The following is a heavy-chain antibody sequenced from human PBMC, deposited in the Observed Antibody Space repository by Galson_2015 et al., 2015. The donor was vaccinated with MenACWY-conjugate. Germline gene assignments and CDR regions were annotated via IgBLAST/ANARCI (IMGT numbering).Heavy chain of an antibody. CDR2: IYHTGHT. CDR1: GDSINSINW. J-gene: IGHJ6*03. D-gene: IGHD3-3*01. Sequence: SETLSLTCVVSGDSINSINWWSWVRQSPGKGLAWIGEIYHTGHTRYNPSLKSRLTISVDKSKTQFSMKLTSVTAADTAVYYCAREMRSLFGLPEYYMDVWGKGTTVTVSS. CDR3: AREMRSLFGLPEYYMDV. V-gene: IGHV4-4*02.